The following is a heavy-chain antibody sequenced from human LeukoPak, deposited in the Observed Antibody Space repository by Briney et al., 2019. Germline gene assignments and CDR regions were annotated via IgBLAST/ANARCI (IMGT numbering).Heavy chain of an antibody. J-gene: IGHJ3*02. CDR1: GGTFSTYA. D-gene: IGHD3-9*01. CDR2: IIPIFGTA. CDR3: ARRQNYDILTGINNDAFDI. Sequence: GASVKVSCKASGGTFSTYAISWVRQAPGQGLEWMGGIIPIFGTANYAQKFQGRVTITADKSTSTAYMELSSLRSEDTAVYCCARRQNYDILTGINNDAFDIWGQGTMVTVSS. V-gene: IGHV1-69*06.